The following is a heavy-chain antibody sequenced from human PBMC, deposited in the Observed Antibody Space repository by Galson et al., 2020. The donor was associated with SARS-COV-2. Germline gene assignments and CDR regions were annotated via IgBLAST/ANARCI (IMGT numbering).Heavy chain of an antibody. J-gene: IGHJ3*02. V-gene: IGHV3-74*01. CDR2: INSDGSST. CDR3: ARGEGDDYYDRPFDI. D-gene: IGHD3-22*01. CDR1: GFTFSSYW. Sequence: GESLKISCAASGFTFSSYWMHWVRQAPGKGLVWVSRINSDGSSTSYADSVKGRFTISRDNAKNTLYLQMNSLRAEDTAVYYCARGEGDDYYDRPFDIWGQGTMVTVSS.